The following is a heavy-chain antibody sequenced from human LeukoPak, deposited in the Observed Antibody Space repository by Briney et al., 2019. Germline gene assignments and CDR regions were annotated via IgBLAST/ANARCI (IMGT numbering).Heavy chain of an antibody. CDR2: ISSSSLYI. CDR3: ARDPTSSWETAFDI. J-gene: IGHJ3*02. Sequence: GGSLRLSCAVSGFTLSSYSMKWVRQAPGKGLEWVSSISSSSLYIYYGDSVKGRFTISRDNAKHSVYLQMNRLRAEDTAVYYCARDPTSSWETAFDIWGQGTMVTVSS. D-gene: IGHD1-26*01. V-gene: IGHV3-21*01. CDR1: GFTLSSYS.